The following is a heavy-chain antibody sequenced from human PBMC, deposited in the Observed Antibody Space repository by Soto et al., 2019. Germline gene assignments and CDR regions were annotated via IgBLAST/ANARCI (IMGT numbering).Heavy chain of an antibody. CDR2: IRPDGRER. D-gene: IGHD4-4*01. Sequence: EVQLVQSGGGLVQPGGSLRLSCVGSGFTFTDFYMNWVRQAPGKGLEWVANIRPDGRERNYVESVKGRFTTSRDNAKNSLFLQMNSLRAADTAVYYCAGWGGHDYNYWGQGILVTVSS. CDR1: GFTFTDFY. CDR3: AGWGGHDYNY. J-gene: IGHJ4*02. V-gene: IGHV3-7*03.